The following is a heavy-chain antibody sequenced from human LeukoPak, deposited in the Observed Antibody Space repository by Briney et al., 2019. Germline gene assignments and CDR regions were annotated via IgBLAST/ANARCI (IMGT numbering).Heavy chain of an antibody. CDR3: ARGSYCGGDCYPRTFDY. CDR2: INHSGST. V-gene: IGHV4-34*01. CDR1: GGSFSGYY. J-gene: IGHJ4*02. D-gene: IGHD2-21*02. Sequence: SETLSLTCAVYGGSFSGYYRSWIRHPPGKGLEWIGEINHSGSTNYNPSLKSRVTISVDTSKNQFSLKLSSVTAADTAVYYCARGSYCGGDCYPRTFDYWGQGTLVTVSS.